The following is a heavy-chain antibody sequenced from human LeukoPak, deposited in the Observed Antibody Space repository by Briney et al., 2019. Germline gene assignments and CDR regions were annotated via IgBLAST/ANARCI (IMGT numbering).Heavy chain of an antibody. D-gene: IGHD3-22*01. CDR1: GGSISSGSYY. Sequence: SETLSLTCTVSGGSISSGSYYWSWIRQPAGKGLEWIGRIYTSGSTNYNPSLKSRVTISVDTSKNQFSLKLSSVTAADTAVYYCASGLGIYYDSSGYELGYWGQGTPVTASS. J-gene: IGHJ4*02. CDR3: ASGLGIYYDSSGYELGY. CDR2: IYTSGST. V-gene: IGHV4-61*02.